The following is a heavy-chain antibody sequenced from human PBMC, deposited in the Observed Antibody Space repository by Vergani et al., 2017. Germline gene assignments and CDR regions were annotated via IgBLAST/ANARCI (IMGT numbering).Heavy chain of an antibody. CDR2: ISGSGGST. CDR1: GFTFSSYA. CDR3: AKYGPYYYDSSGYQFNWFDP. D-gene: IGHD3-22*01. Sequence: EVQLLESGGGLVQPGGSLRISCAASGFTFSSYAMSWVRQAPGKGLEWVSAISGSGGSTSYADPVKGRFTISRDNSKKTLYLQMNSLRAEDTAVYYCAKYGPYYYDSSGYQFNWFDPWGQGTLVTVSS. J-gene: IGHJ5*02. V-gene: IGHV3-23*01.